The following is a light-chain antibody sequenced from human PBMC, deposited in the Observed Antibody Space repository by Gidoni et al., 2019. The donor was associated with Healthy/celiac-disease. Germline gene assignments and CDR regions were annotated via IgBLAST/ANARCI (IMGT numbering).Light chain of an antibody. CDR3: QQYNNWPPWT. V-gene: IGKV3-15*01. Sequence: EIVMTQSPATLSVSPGERATLSCRASQSVSSNLAWYQHKPGQAPRLLIYGAATRAPGIPARVSGSGSGTEFTLTISSLQSEDFAVYYCQQYNNWPPWTFGQGTKVESK. J-gene: IGKJ1*01. CDR2: GAA. CDR1: QSVSSN.